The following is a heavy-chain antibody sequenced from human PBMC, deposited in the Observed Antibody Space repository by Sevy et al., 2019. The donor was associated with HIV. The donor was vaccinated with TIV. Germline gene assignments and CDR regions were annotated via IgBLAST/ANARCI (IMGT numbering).Heavy chain of an antibody. D-gene: IGHD5-18*01. J-gene: IGHJ4*02. CDR1: GFTVNSNY. CDR2: IYSDGTT. CDR3: ARGKSGYGYALDY. Sequence: GGSLRLSCAASGFTVNSNYMTWVRQAPGKGLEGVSVIYSDGTTYHADSVKDRFTISRDNSKNTLYLQMNSLTAEDTAVYYCARGKSGYGYALDYWGQGTLVTVSS. V-gene: IGHV3-66*01.